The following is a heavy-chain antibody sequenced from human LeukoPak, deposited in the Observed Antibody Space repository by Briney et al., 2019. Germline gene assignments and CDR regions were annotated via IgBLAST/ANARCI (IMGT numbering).Heavy chain of an antibody. CDR1: GGSFSSHA. J-gene: IGHJ6*03. CDR2: TIPLFGTI. CDR3: ARGSWDDVGYYYYYYMDV. V-gene: IGHV1-69*05. Sequence: SVKVSCKASGGSFSSHAVGWVRQAPGQGLEWLGGTIPLFGTIRYAQKFQGRVTITTDESTRTAYMDLSSLTSEDTAVYYCARGSWDDVGYYYYYYMDVWGKGSTVTVSS. D-gene: IGHD1-1*01.